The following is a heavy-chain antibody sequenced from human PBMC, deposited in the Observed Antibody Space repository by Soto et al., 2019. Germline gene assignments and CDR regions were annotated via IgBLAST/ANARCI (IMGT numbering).Heavy chain of an antibody. CDR2: IWST. Sequence: QVQLQESGPGLVKPSQTLSLTCTVSGGSISSGGYYWSWIRQHPGKGLEWIGYIWSTYYNPSLNPALKSRVTISIDTSKNQFSLKLSSVTAAGTAGYYCARADQSWFDPLGQGTLVAVSS. CDR3: ARADQSWFDP. CDR1: GGSISSGGYY. V-gene: IGHV4-31*03. J-gene: IGHJ5*02.